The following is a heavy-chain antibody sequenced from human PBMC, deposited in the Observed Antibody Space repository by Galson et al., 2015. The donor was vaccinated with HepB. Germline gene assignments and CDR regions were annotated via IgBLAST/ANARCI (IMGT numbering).Heavy chain of an antibody. J-gene: IGHJ4*02. CDR2: ISSNGGST. CDR3: VKDLLHSHQNFDY. CDR1: GFTFSSYA. V-gene: IGHV3-64D*06. Sequence: SLRLSCAASGFTFSSYAMHWVRQAPGKGLEYVSAISSNGGSTYYADSVKGRFTISRDNSKNTLYLQMSSLRAEDTAVYYCVKDLLHSHQNFDYWGQGTLVTVSS. D-gene: IGHD1-26*01.